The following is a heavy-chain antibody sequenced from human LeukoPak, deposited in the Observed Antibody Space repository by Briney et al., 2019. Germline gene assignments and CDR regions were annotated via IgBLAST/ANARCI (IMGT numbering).Heavy chain of an antibody. J-gene: IGHJ4*02. CDR2: ISYDGSNK. Sequence: GGSLRLSCAASGFTFSSHAMHWVRQAPGKGLEWVALISYDGSNKYYADSVKGRFTISRDNSKNTLYLQMNSLRTEDTAVYYCAKVGDNWDFDYWGQGTLVTVSS. CDR3: AKVGDNWDFDY. CDR1: GFTFSSHA. V-gene: IGHV3-30*18. D-gene: IGHD3-16*01.